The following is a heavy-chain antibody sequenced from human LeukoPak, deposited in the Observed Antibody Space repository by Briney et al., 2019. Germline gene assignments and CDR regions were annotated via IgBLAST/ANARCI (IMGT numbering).Heavy chain of an antibody. CDR1: GFTFSSYA. J-gene: IGHJ4*02. CDR2: ISSNGGST. Sequence: GGSLRLSCAASGFTFSSYAMHWVRQAPGKGLEYVSAISSNGGSTYYANSVKGRFTISRDNSKNTLYLQMGSLRAEDMAVYYCARALSYDILTGYYDYWGQGTLVTVSS. D-gene: IGHD3-9*01. CDR3: ARALSYDILTGYYDY. V-gene: IGHV3-64*01.